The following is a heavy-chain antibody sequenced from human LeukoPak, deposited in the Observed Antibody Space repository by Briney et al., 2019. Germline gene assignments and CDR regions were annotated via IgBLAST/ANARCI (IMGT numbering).Heavy chain of an antibody. D-gene: IGHD3-9*01. J-gene: IGHJ6*02. V-gene: IGHV3-23*01. Sequence: GGSLRLSCAASGFTFSSYAMSWVRQAPGKGLEWVSAISGSGGSTYYADSVKGRFTISRDNSKHALYLQMNSLSAEDTAVYYCAGVVLRYFDPTIYYYYGMDVWGQGTTVTVSS. CDR3: AGVVLRYFDPTIYYYYGMDV. CDR1: GFTFSSYA. CDR2: ISGSGGST.